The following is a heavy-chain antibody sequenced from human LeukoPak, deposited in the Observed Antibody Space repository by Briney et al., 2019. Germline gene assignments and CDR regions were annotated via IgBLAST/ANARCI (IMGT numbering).Heavy chain of an antibody. J-gene: IGHJ6*02. Sequence: GGSLRLSCAASGFTFSSYAMSWVRQAPGKGLEWVANIKEDGSEKYYVDSVKGRFTVSRDNAQHSLYLQMNSLRAEDTGVYYCVKYAMDVWGQGTTVTVSS. CDR1: GFTFSSYA. V-gene: IGHV3-7*01. CDR2: IKEDGSEK. D-gene: IGHD2-2*01. CDR3: VKYAMDV.